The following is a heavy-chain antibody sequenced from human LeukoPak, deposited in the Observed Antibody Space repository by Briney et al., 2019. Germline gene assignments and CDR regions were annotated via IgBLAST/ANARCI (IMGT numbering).Heavy chain of an antibody. J-gene: IGHJ4*02. CDR1: GYTFTGYY. V-gene: IGHV1-18*04. CDR3: ARDYDSSFYYRTDY. D-gene: IGHD3-22*01. Sequence: ASVKVSCKASGYTFTGYYMHWVRQAPGQGLEWMGWISTYSGDTDYAQTLQGRVTMTTDTATSTIYMELRNLRSDGTAVYYCARDYDSSFYYRTDYWGQGTLVTVSS. CDR2: ISTYSGDT.